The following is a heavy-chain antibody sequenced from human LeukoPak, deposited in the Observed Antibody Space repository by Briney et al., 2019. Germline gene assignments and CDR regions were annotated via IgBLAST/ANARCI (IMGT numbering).Heavy chain of an antibody. V-gene: IGHV1-2*02. CDR3: ARVGATTPRGGAFDI. Sequence: ASVKVSCKASGYTFTGYYMHWVRQAPGQGLEWMGWVNPNSGGTNYAQKFQGRVTMTRDTSISTAYMELSRLRSDDTAVYYCARVGATTPRGGAFDIWGQGTMVTVSS. CDR1: GYTFTGYY. CDR2: VNPNSGGT. D-gene: IGHD1-26*01. J-gene: IGHJ3*02.